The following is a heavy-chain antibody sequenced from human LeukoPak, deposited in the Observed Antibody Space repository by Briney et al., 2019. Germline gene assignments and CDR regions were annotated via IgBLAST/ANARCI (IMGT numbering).Heavy chain of an antibody. CDR3: ARSDNYVWFDP. D-gene: IGHD3-10*02. Sequence: PSETLSLTCAVSGGSISSSDWWGWVRQPPGKGLEWIGEVYHSGSTKHNPSLMSRVTMSVDKSKNQFSLRLSSVTAADTAVYYCARSDNYVWFDPWGQGTLVTVSS. CDR2: VYHSGST. CDR1: GGSISSSDW. V-gene: IGHV4-4*02. J-gene: IGHJ5*02.